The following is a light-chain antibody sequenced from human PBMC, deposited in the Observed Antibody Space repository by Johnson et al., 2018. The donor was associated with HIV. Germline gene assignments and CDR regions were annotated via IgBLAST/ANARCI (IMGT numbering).Light chain of an antibody. J-gene: IGLJ1*01. Sequence: QSVLTQSPSVSAAPGQKVTISCSGSSSNIGNNFVSWYQHLPGTTPKLLIYDNNKRPSGTPDRFSGSKPDTSATLGITGLQTGDAADYYCGTWDSSLRAYVFGTGTKVTVL. CDR3: GTWDSSLRAYV. V-gene: IGLV1-51*01. CDR1: SSNIGNNF. CDR2: DNN.